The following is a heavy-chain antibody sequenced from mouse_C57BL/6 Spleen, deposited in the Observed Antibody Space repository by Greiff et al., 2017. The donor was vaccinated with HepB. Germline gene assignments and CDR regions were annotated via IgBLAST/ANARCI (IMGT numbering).Heavy chain of an antibody. CDR1: GYSITSGYY. CDR3: ARDYDYDERSAMDY. J-gene: IGHJ4*01. V-gene: IGHV3-6*01. D-gene: IGHD2-4*01. CDR2: ISYDGSN. Sequence: EVQVVESGPGLVKPSQSLSLTCSVTGYSITSGYYWNWIRQFPGNKLEWMGYISYDGSNNYNPSLKNRISITRDTSKNQFFLKLNSVTTEDTATYYCARDYDYDERSAMDYWGQGTSVTVSS.